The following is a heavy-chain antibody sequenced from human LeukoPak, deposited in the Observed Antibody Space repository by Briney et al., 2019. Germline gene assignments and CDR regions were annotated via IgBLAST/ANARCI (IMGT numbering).Heavy chain of an antibody. CDR3: ARHLWDYTYYYMDV. CDR1: GCSLSSYY. Sequence: SETLSLTCTVSGCSLSSYYWSWIRQPPGKGLEWIGYIYYSGSTNYNPSLKSRVTISVDTSKNQFSLKLSSVTAADTAVYYCARHLWDYTYYYMDVWGKGTTVTVSS. V-gene: IGHV4-59*08. D-gene: IGHD7-27*01. J-gene: IGHJ6*03. CDR2: IYYSGST.